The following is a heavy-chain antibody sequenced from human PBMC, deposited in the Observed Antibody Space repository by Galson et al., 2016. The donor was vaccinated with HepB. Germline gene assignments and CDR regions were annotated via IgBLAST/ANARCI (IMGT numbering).Heavy chain of an antibody. CDR1: GFTFSDHY. J-gene: IGHJ4*02. CDR2: IYSGGGT. D-gene: IGHD3-16*01. Sequence: SLRLSCAASGFTFSDHYMDWVRQAPGKGLEWVSFIYSGGGTYYADSVRGRFTISRDNSKNTLYLQMNSLIAKDTAVYYCARGGNYAGSWGQGTLVTVSS. CDR3: ARGGNYAGS. V-gene: IGHV3-66*01.